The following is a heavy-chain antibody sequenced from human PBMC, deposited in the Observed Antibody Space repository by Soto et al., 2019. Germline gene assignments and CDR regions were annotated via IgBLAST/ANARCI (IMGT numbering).Heavy chain of an antibody. CDR2: TYAGGST. CDR1: GFTVNSDY. J-gene: IGHJ4*02. D-gene: IGHD5-12*01. V-gene: IGHV3-53*01. Sequence: GSLILACAASGFTVNSDYMSWLRQAPGEGLEWVSITYAGGSTYYADSVKGRFTVSRDSSRTTLYLQMNGLRAEDTGVYYCAGGFKSGYIDYWGQGTPVTVYS. CDR3: AGGFKSGYIDY.